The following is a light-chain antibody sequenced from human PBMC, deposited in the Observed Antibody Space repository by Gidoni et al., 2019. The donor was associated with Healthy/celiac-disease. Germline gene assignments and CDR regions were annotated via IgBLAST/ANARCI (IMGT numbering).Light chain of an antibody. CDR2: WAF. V-gene: IGKV4-1*01. J-gene: IGKJ2*01. CDR3: QQYYSTPYT. Sequence: DIVMTQSPASMAVSLGEGATINCTSSQSVLYSSNNKNDLAWYQQKPGQPPKLLIYWAFTRESGVPDRFSGSGSGTDFTLTISSLQAEDVAVYYCQQYYSTPYTFGQGTKLEIK. CDR1: QSVLYSSNNKND.